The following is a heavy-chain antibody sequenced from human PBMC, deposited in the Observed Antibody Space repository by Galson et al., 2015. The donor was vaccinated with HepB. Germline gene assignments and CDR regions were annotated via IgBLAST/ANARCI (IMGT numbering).Heavy chain of an antibody. V-gene: IGHV1-18*01. Sequence: SVKVSCKASGYTFTTYGISWVRQAPGQGLEWMGWISAYNGDTNYAQKFQDRVTMTTDTSMSTAYMELRSLRSDDTAVYYCARDWLAARPGWFDPWGQGTLVTLSS. CDR1: GYTFTTYG. J-gene: IGHJ5*02. CDR2: ISAYNGDT. CDR3: ARDWLAARPGWFDP. D-gene: IGHD6-6*01.